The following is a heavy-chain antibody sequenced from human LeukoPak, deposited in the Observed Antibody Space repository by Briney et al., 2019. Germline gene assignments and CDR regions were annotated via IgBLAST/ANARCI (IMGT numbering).Heavy chain of an antibody. V-gene: IGHV4-61*02. D-gene: IGHD6-6*01. J-gene: IGHJ4*02. CDR1: GGSTSSVSYY. CDR3: ARVTTGSSSLFDY. Sequence: SETLSLTCTVSGGSTSSVSYYWSWIRQPAGKGLEWIGRIYSSGSTNYNPSLKSRVIISVDTSKNQFSLKLNSVTAADTAVYYCARVTTGSSSLFDYWGQGTLLTVSS. CDR2: IYSSGST.